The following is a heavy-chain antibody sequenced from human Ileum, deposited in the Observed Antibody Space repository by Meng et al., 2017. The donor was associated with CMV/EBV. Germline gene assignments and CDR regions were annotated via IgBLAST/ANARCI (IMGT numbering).Heavy chain of an antibody. J-gene: IGHJ5*02. Sequence: FTFSSYSMNWVRQAPGKGLEWVSSISSSSSYIYYADSVKGRFTISRDNAKNSLYLQMNSLRAEDTAVYYCARGDHNSRDGYNLGWFDPWGQGTLVTVSS. V-gene: IGHV3-21*01. D-gene: IGHD5-24*01. CDR2: ISSSSSYI. CDR1: FTFSSYS. CDR3: ARGDHNSRDGYNLGWFDP.